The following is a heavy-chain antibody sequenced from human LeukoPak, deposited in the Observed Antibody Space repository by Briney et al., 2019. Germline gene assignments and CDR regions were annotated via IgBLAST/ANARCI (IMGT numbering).Heavy chain of an antibody. V-gene: IGHV3-74*01. CDR3: ARAATPYYFDY. J-gene: IGHJ4*02. Sequence: GGSLRLSCAASGFTFSNYWMHWVRQAPGKGLVWVSRINTDGRSTYYADSVKGRFTISRDNSKNTLYLQMNSLRAEDTAVYYCARAATPYYFDYWGQGTLVTVAS. CDR2: INTDGRST. CDR1: GFTFSNYW.